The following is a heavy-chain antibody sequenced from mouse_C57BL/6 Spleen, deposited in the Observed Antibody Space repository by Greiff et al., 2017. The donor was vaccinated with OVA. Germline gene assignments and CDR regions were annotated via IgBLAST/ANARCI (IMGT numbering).Heavy chain of an antibody. V-gene: IGHV8-8*01. D-gene: IGHD2-4*01. CDR2: IWWDDDK. Sequence: QVTLKVSGPGILQPSQTLSLTCSFSGFSLSTFGMGVGWIRQPSGKGLEWLAHIWWDDDKYYNPALKSRLTISKDTSKNQVFLKIANVDTADTATYYCARIPIYYDYDGDVGPFAYWGQGTLVTVSA. J-gene: IGHJ3*01. CDR3: ARIPIYYDYDGDVGPFAY. CDR1: GFSLSTFGMG.